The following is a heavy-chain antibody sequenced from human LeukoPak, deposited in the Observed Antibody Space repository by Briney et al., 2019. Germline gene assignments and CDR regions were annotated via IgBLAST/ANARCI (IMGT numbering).Heavy chain of an antibody. CDR3: ARSLGQLLVFYYYYGMDV. Sequence: GASVKVSCKASGYTFTNYGITWVRQAPGQGLEWMGWISAYNGDTNYAQRFQGRITMTTDTSTTTAYMELRSLRSDDTAVYYCARSLGQLLVFYYYYGMDVWGQGTTVTVSS. CDR2: ISAYNGDT. D-gene: IGHD3-16*01. J-gene: IGHJ6*02. V-gene: IGHV1-18*01. CDR1: GYTFTNYG.